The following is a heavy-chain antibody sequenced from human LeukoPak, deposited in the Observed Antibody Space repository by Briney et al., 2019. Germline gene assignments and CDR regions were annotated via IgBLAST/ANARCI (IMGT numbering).Heavy chain of an antibody. J-gene: IGHJ4*02. CDR3: ASPLITISGVVTDY. CDR1: GFTFSSYW. Sequence: GGSLRLSCAASGFTFSSYWMSWVRQAPGKGLEWVANIKQDGSEKYYVDSVKGRFTISRDNAKNSLYLQMNSLRAEDTAVYYCASPLITISGVVTDYWGQGTLVTVSS. CDR2: IKQDGSEK. V-gene: IGHV3-7*01. D-gene: IGHD3-3*01.